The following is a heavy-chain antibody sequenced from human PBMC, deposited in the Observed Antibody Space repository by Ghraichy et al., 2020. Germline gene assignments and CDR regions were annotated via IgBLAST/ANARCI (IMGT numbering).Heavy chain of an antibody. CDR3: AREVDEVTDSDAFDI. J-gene: IGHJ3*02. CDR1: GGSITTRNYY. D-gene: IGHD2-21*02. V-gene: IGHV4-30-4*01. Sequence: SETLSHTCTVSGGSITTRNYYWGWIRQAPGKGLEWIGYIFYSGTTYYNPSLKSRVTISLDTSKNQFSLDLTSVTAADTALYYCAREVDEVTDSDAFDIWGQGTMVTVSS. CDR2: IFYSGTT.